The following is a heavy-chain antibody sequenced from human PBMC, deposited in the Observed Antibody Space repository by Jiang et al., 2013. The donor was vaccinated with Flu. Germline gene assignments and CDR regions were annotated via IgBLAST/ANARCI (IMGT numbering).Heavy chain of an antibody. J-gene: IGHJ4*02. V-gene: IGHV1-8*01. Sequence: SGAEVKKPGASVKVSCKASGYTFTSYDINWVRQATGQGLEWMGWMNPNSGNTGYAQKFQGRVTMTRNTSISTAYMELSSLRSEDTAVYYCARVGRGYCSSTSCYGYDDYWGQGTLVTVSS. CDR3: ARVGRGYCSSTSCYGYDDY. CDR1: GYTFTSYD. D-gene: IGHD2-2*01. CDR2: MNPNSGNT.